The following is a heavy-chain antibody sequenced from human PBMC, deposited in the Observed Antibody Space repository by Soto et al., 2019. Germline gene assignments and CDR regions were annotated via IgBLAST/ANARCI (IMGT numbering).Heavy chain of an antibody. CDR1: GSTLTGNY. Sequence: QVQLVQSGAGVKKLGASVKVSCKASGSTLTGNYILWVQQAPGQGLEWMGWVNPISGGTIYAQKFLGWVTMTRDTSTSTAYLELRSLTSDATAVYYCARAKNFGSGELDYWGQGTLVTVSS. V-gene: IGHV1-2*03. CDR3: ARAKNFGSGELDY. J-gene: IGHJ4*02. CDR2: VNPISGGT. D-gene: IGHD3-10*01.